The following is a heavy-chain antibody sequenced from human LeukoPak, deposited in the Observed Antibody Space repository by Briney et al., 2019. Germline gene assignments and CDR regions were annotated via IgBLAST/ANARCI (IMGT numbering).Heavy chain of an antibody. Sequence: ASVKVSCKASGYTFTSYYMHWVRQAPGQGLEWMGGFDPEDGETIYAQKFQGRVTMTEDTSTDTAYMELSSLRSEDTAVYYCATAPQCSSSWYDYWGQGTLVTVSS. CDR3: ATAPQCSSSWYDY. D-gene: IGHD6-13*01. CDR1: GYTFTSYY. J-gene: IGHJ4*02. CDR2: FDPEDGET. V-gene: IGHV1-24*01.